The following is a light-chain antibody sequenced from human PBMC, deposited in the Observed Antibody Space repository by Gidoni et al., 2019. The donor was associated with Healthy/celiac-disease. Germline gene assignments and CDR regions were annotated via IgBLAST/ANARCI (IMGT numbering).Light chain of an antibody. CDR1: RSDVGGYNY. J-gene: IGLJ1*01. CDR3: SSYTSSSLYV. CDR2: DVS. V-gene: IGLV2-14*03. Sequence: QSALTQPASVSGSPGQSITISCTGTRSDVGGYNYVSGYQHHPGKAPTLMIYDVSNRPSGVSNRFSGSKSGNTASLTISGLQAEDEADYYCSSYTSSSLYVFGTGTKVTVL.